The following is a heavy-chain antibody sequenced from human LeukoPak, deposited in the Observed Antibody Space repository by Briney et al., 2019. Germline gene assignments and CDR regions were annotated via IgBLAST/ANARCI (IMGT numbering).Heavy chain of an antibody. CDR3: ARLKYCSGGSCQYYFDY. CDR1: GGSISSYY. Sequence: TSETLSLTCTVSGGSISSYYWSWIRQPPGKGLEGIGYIYYSGSTNYNPSLKSRVTISVDTSKNQFPLKLSSVTAADTAVYYCARLKYCSGGSCQYYFDYWGQGTLVTVSS. CDR2: IYYSGST. V-gene: IGHV4-59*01. D-gene: IGHD2-15*01. J-gene: IGHJ4*02.